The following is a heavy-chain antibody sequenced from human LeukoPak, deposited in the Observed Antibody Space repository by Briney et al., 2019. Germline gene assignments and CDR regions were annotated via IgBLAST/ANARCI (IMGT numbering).Heavy chain of an antibody. D-gene: IGHD5-24*01. CDR1: GFTFSRYA. CDR2: ISSNGGST. V-gene: IGHV3-64*04. J-gene: IGHJ6*02. CDR3: AKVLQYYYYGMDV. Sequence: GGSLRLSCSASGFTFSRYAMHWVRQAPGKGLEYVSAISSNGGSTYYADSVKGRFTIFRDNSKNTLYLQMNSLRAEDTAVYYCAKVLQYYYYGMDVWGQGTTVTVSS.